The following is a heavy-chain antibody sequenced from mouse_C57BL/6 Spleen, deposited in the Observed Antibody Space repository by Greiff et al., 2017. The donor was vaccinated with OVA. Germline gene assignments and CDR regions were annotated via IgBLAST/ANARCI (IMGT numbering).Heavy chain of an antibody. CDR2: INPSSGYT. V-gene: IGHV1-4*01. J-gene: IGHJ1*03. Sequence: QVQLQQSGAELARPGASVKMSCKASGYTFTSYTMHWVKQRPGQGLEWIGYINPSSGYTKYNQKFKDKATLTADKSSSTAYMQLSSLTSEDSAVYYCARATVASYWYFDVWGTGTTVTVSS. CDR3: ARATVASYWYFDV. CDR1: GYTFTSYT. D-gene: IGHD1-1*01.